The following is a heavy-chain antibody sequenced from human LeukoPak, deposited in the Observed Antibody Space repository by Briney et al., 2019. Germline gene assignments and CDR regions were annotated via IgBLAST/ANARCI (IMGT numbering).Heavy chain of an antibody. CDR3: AKEQGAVAGIGKGWFDP. Sequence: GGSLRLSCAASGFTFSSCGMHWVRQAPGKGLEWVAVIWYDGSNKYYADSVKGRFTISRDNSKNTLYLQMNSLRAEDTAVYYCAKEQGAVAGIGKGWFDPWGQGTLVTVSS. CDR2: IWYDGSNK. V-gene: IGHV3-33*06. D-gene: IGHD6-19*01. CDR1: GFTFSSCG. J-gene: IGHJ5*02.